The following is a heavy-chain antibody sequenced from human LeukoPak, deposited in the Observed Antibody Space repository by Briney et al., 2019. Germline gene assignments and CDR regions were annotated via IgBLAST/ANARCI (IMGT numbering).Heavy chain of an antibody. D-gene: IGHD2-15*01. CDR3: ARVADIVVVVAATFFDY. CDR1: GFTFSDYY. CDR2: ISSSSSYT. V-gene: IGHV3-11*05. Sequence: GGSLRLSCAASGFTFSDYYMSWIRQAPGKGLEWVSYISSSSSYTNYADSVKGRFTISRDNAKNSLYLQMNSLRAGDTAVYYCARVADIVVVVAATFFDYWGQGTLVTVSS. J-gene: IGHJ4*02.